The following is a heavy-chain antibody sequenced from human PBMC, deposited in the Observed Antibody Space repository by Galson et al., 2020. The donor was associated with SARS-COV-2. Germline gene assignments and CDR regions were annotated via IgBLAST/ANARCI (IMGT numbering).Heavy chain of an antibody. V-gene: IGHV1-2*02. CDR3: ASARGYYGSGSYYTFDY. J-gene: IGHJ4*02. CDR2: INPNSGGT. D-gene: IGHD3-10*01. CDR1: GYTFTGYY. Sequence: ASVKVSCKASGYTFTGYYLHWVRQAPGQGLEWMGWINPNSGGTNYAQKFQCRVTMTRDTSISTAYMELSRLRSDDTAVYYCASARGYYGSGSYYTFDYWGQGTLVTVSS.